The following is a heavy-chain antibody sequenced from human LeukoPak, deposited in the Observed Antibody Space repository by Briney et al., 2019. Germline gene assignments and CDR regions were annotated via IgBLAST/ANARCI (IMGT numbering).Heavy chain of an antibody. D-gene: IGHD6-19*01. CDR2: IYSGGST. J-gene: IGHJ3*02. CDR1: GFTVSSNY. V-gene: IGHV3-53*01. Sequence: GGSLRLSCAASGFTVSSNYMSWVRQAPGKGLEWVSVIYSGGSTYYADSVKGRFTISRDNSKNTLYLQMNSLRAEDTAVYYCAREGVGQSEPDAFDIWGQGTMVTVSS. CDR3: AREGVGQSEPDAFDI.